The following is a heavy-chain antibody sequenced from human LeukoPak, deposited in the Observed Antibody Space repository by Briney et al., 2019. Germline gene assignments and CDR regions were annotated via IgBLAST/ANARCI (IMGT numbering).Heavy chain of an antibody. CDR3: SCLWAAGGLIDF. D-gene: IGHD3-16*01. Sequence: PGGSLRLSCAASGFTFSSYSMNWVRQAPGKGLEWVGFITSKVPGGTTEYAASVKGRFTISRDDSKSIGHLQMNSWKTEDTAVHYCSCLWAAGGLIDFWGQGTLVTVSS. CDR1: GFTFSSYS. CDR2: ITSKVPGGTT. V-gene: IGHV3-49*04. J-gene: IGHJ4*02.